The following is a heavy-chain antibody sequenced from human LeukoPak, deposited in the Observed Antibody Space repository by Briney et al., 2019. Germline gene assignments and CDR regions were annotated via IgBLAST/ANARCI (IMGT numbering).Heavy chain of an antibody. CDR2: ISNNGGYT. D-gene: IGHD6-6*01. V-gene: IGHV3-23*01. Sequence: GGSLRLSCAASGFTFSSSAMSWVRQAPGKGLEWVSAISNNGGYTYYADSVQGRFTISRDNSKNTLYLQMNSLNAEDTAVYYCAKDRSSSSSYFDYWGQGTLVTVSS. CDR3: AKDRSSSSSYFDY. CDR1: GFTFSSSA. J-gene: IGHJ4*02.